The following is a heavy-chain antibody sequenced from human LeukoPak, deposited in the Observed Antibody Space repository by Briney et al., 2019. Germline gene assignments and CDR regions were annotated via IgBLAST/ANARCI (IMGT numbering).Heavy chain of an antibody. CDR2: ISGSGGST. V-gene: IGHV3-23*01. J-gene: IGHJ4*02. Sequence: GGSLRLSCAASGFTFSSYAMSWVRQAPGKGLEWVSAISGSGGSTYYADSVKGRFTISRDNSKNTLYLQMNSLKTEDTAVYYCTTAPRWELLSDYWGQGTLVTVSS. D-gene: IGHD1-26*01. CDR3: TTAPRWELLSDY. CDR1: GFTFSSYA.